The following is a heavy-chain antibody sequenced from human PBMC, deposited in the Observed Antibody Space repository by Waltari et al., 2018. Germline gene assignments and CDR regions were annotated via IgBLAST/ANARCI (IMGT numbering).Heavy chain of an antibody. CDR2: IKTDGSET. CDR1: GFAFSSSW. CDR3: AIGGVETSWYWRY. D-gene: IGHD6-13*01. Sequence: VQVVESGGGWVQPGGSRRLACAACGFAFSSSWMTWVRQVPVKGLEWVANIKTDGSETYYVDSVKGRFTISRDNTKNSLYLQMSSLRAEDTAVYYCAIGGVETSWYWRYWGQGTLVTVSS. V-gene: IGHV3-7*01. J-gene: IGHJ4*02.